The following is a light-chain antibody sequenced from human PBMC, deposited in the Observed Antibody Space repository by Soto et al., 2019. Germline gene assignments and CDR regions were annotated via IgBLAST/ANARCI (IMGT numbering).Light chain of an antibody. CDR1: QSVSSNY. Sequence: EIALTQSPGTLSLSPGERATLSCRASQSVSSNYLAWYQQKPGQAPRLVIYGASSRATGIPDRFSGSGSGTDFTLTISRLEPEDFAVYYCQQYGGSPRVTFGGGTKVEIK. V-gene: IGKV3-20*01. J-gene: IGKJ4*01. CDR2: GAS. CDR3: QQYGGSPRVT.